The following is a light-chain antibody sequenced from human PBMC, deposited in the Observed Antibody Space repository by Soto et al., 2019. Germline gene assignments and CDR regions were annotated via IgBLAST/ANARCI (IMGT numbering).Light chain of an antibody. CDR3: SSYASSRDVL. Sequence: QSVLTQPGSVSGSLGQSITISCTGTSSDVGSYDYVSWYQQHPGKAPKLMIYDVSSRPSGVSNRFSGSKSGYTASLTISGLQAEDEADYYCSSYASSRDVLFGGGTKLTVL. V-gene: IGLV2-14*03. CDR2: DVS. J-gene: IGLJ2*01. CDR1: SSDVGSYDY.